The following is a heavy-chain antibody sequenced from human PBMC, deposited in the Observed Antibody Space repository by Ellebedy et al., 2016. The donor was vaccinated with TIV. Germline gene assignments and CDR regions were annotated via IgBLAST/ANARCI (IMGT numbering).Heavy chain of an antibody. Sequence: SVKVSCKASGGTFSSYAISWVRQAPGQGLEWMGGIIPIFGTANYAQKFQGRVTITADESTSTAYMALSSLRSEDTAVYYCARVTDTAMATLDYWGQGTLVTVSS. CDR3: ARVTDTAMATLDY. V-gene: IGHV1-69*13. CDR2: IIPIFGTA. CDR1: GGTFSSYA. D-gene: IGHD5-18*01. J-gene: IGHJ4*02.